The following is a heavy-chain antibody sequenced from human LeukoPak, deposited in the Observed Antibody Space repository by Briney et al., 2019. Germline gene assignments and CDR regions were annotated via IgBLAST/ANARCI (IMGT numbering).Heavy chain of an antibody. CDR1: GFSFSSYS. J-gene: IGHJ4*02. Sequence: PGGSLRLSCAASGFSFSSYSMNWVRQAPGKGLEWVSYISSDSSIIHHGDAVKGRFAISRDNAKNSLYLQMNSLRAEDTAVYYCARKSGSSGCPFDYWGQGTLVTVSS. V-gene: IGHV3-48*01. CDR2: ISSDSSII. CDR3: ARKSGSSGCPFDY. D-gene: IGHD3-22*01.